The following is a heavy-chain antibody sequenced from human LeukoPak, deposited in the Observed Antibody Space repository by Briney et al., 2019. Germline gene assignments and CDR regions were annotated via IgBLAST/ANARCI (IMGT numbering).Heavy chain of an antibody. Sequence: SETLSLTCTVSGGSISSSSYYWGWIRQPPGKGLEWIGSIYYSGSTYYNPSLKSRVTISVDTSKNQFSLKLSSVTAADTAVYYCARHPDYDSSVVLAMADFDIWGQGTMVTVSS. CDR1: GGSISSSSYY. V-gene: IGHV4-39*01. D-gene: IGHD3-22*01. CDR2: IYYSGST. CDR3: ARHPDYDSSVVLAMADFDI. J-gene: IGHJ3*02.